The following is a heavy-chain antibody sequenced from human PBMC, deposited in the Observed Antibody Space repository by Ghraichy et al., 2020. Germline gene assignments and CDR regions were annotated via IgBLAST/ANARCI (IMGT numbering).Heavy chain of an antibody. CDR1: GGSISSSSYY. Sequence: SETLSFTCTVSGGSISSSSYYWAWIRQPPGKGLELIGSIYYTGSTYYNPSLKSRVTISVDRSKNQFSLKVSSVTAADTAVYYCARPQSDYNYAIDVWGQGTTVTVSS. J-gene: IGHJ6*02. CDR2: IYYTGST. CDR3: ARPQSDYNYAIDV. V-gene: IGHV4-39*01.